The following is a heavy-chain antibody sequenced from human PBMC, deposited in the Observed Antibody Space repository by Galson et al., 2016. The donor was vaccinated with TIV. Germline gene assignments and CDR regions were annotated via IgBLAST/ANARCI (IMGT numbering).Heavy chain of an antibody. CDR1: GDTFTGYY. V-gene: IGHV1-2*02. J-gene: IGHJ4*02. CDR3: ARARYGDYFDY. CDR2: IDPRSVAT. D-gene: IGHD4-17*01. Sequence: SVKVSCKASGDTFTGYYVHWVRQAPGQGLEWMGWIDPRSVATNYAQKFQGRVTMTRDTPISTANMELTRLTPDDTAVYYCARARYGDYFDYWGQGTLVTVSS.